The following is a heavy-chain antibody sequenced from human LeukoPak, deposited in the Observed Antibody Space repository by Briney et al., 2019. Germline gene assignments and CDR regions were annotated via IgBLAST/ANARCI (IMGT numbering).Heavy chain of an antibody. Sequence: SETLSLTCVMYGGSSSGYYWSWIRQPPGKGLGWIVEINHSISTNYNPSLKSRVTISVDTSKNQFSLKLSSVTAADTAVYYCARRGPPRTLLRGVKSGWFDPWGQGTLVTVSS. V-gene: IGHV4-34*01. CDR2: INHSIST. D-gene: IGHD3-10*01. J-gene: IGHJ5*02. CDR1: GGSSSGYY. CDR3: ARRGPPRTLLRGVKSGWFDP.